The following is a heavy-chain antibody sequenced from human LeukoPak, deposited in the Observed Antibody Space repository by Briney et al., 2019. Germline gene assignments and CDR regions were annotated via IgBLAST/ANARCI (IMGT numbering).Heavy chain of an antibody. CDR1: GFTFSSYG. J-gene: IGHJ3*02. Sequence: PGGSLRLSCAASGFTFSSYGMHWVRQAPGKGLEWVAVISYDGSNKYYADSVKGRFTISRDNSKNTLYLQMNSLRAEDTAVYYCAKDDQLWGAFDIWGQGTMVTVSS. CDR2: ISYDGSNK. D-gene: IGHD5-18*01. CDR3: AKDDQLWGAFDI. V-gene: IGHV3-30*18.